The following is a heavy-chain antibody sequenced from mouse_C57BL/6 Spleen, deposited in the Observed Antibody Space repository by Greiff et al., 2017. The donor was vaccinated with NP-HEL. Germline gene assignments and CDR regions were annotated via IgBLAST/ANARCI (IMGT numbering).Heavy chain of an antibody. CDR1: GFTFSSYG. CDR2: ISSGGSYT. J-gene: IGHJ1*03. Sequence: EVQRVESGGDLVKPGGSLKLSCAASGFTFSSYGMSWVRQTPDKRLEWVATISSGGSYTYYPDSVKGRFTISRDNAKNTLYLQMSSLKSEDTAMYYCARPGGDWYFDVWGTGTTVTVSS. CDR3: ARPGGDWYFDV. V-gene: IGHV5-6*01.